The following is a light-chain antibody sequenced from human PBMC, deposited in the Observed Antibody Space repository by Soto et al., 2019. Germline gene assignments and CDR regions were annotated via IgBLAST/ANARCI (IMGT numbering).Light chain of an antibody. CDR2: SDT. V-gene: IGLV1-44*01. CDR1: SGRIVSNF. CDR3: AAWDDSLNGPV. J-gene: IGLJ1*01. Sequence: LTQPHSVSESPGKTVTVSCTRSSGRIVSNFVQWYQQLPETAPKLLIYSDTQRPSGVPDRFSGSKSGTSASLAISGLQSEDEADYYCAAWDDSLNGPVFGTGTKLTVL.